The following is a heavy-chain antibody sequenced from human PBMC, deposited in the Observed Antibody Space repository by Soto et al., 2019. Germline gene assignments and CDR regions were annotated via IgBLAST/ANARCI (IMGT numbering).Heavy chain of an antibody. CDR1: GGSISSYY. CDR2: IYYSGST. D-gene: IGHD3-10*01. J-gene: IGHJ6*02. Sequence: KPSETLSLTCTVSGGSISSYYWSWTRQPPGKGLEWIGYIYYSGSTNYNPSLKSRVTISVDTSKNQFSLKPSSVTAADTAVYYCARCLMVRGVITVPYYYYGMDVWGQGTTVTVSS. V-gene: IGHV4-59*01. CDR3: ARCLMVRGVITVPYYYYGMDV.